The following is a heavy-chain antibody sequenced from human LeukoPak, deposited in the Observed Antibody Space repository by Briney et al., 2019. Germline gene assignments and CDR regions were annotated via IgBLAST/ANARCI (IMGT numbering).Heavy chain of an antibody. D-gene: IGHD5-18*01. V-gene: IGHV1-2*02. CDR2: INPNSGGT. CDR3: APSTGYSYGYQPYYFDY. CDR1: GYTFTGYY. J-gene: IGHJ4*02. Sequence: EASVKVSCKASGYTFTGYYMHWVRQAPGQGLEWMGWINPNSGGTNYAQKFQGRVTMTRDTSISTAYMELSRLRSDDTAVYYCAPSTGYSYGYQPYYFDYWGQGTLVTVSS.